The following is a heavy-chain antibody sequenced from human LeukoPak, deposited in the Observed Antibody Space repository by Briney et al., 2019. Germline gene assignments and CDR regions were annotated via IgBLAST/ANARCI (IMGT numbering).Heavy chain of an antibody. CDR2: TYYRSKWYN. Sequence: SQTLSLTCAISGDSVSSSSAAWSWIRQSPSRGLEWLGRTYYRSKWYNDYAVSVKSRITINPDTSKNQFSLQLNSMAPEDTAVYYCARDSSEWELLGYWGQGTLVTVSS. CDR1: GDSVSSSSAA. D-gene: IGHD1-26*01. CDR3: ARDSSEWELLGY. J-gene: IGHJ4*02. V-gene: IGHV6-1*01.